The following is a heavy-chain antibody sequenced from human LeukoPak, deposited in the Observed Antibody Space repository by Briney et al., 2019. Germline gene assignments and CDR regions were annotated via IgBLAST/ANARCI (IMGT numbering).Heavy chain of an antibody. CDR3: TRDGVGYCSGGSCLDYYYYYGMDV. Sequence: PGRSLRLSCTASGFTFGDYAMSWVRQAPGKGLEWVGFIRSKAYGGTTEYAASVKGRFTISRDDSKSIAYLQMNSLKTEDTAVYYCTRDGVGYCSGGSCLDYYYYYGMDVWGKGTTVTVSS. V-gene: IGHV3-49*04. CDR2: IRSKAYGGTT. CDR1: GFTFGDYA. J-gene: IGHJ6*04. D-gene: IGHD2-15*01.